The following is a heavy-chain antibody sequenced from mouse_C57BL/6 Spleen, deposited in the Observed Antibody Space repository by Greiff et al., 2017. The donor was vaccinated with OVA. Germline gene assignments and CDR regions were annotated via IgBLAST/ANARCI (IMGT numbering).Heavy chain of an antibody. J-gene: IGHJ1*03. Sequence: QVQLQQPGAELVKPGASVKLSCKASGYTFTSYWMQWVKQRPGQGLEWIGEIDPSDSYTNYNQKFKGKATLTVDTSSSTAYMQLSSLTSEDSAVYYCDRGGIYCYGLWYFDDWGTGTTVTVSS. CDR3: DRGGIYCYGLWYFDD. CDR2: IDPSDSYT. CDR1: GYTFTSYW. D-gene: IGHD1-1*01. V-gene: IGHV1-50*01.